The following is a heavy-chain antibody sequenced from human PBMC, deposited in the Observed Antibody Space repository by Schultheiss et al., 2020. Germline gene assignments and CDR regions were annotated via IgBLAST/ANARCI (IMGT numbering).Heavy chain of an antibody. CDR3: ARGRGGGSYSDY. V-gene: IGHV1-8*01. Sequence: ASVKVSCKASGYTFIDYDIDWVRHATGQGLEWMGWMNSNSGNTGYAQKFQDRVTMTRDTSKSTAYLELISLTSKDAAVYYCARGRGGGSYSDYWGQGTVVTVSS. J-gene: IGHJ4*02. D-gene: IGHD1-26*01. CDR2: MNSNSGNT. CDR1: GYTFIDYD.